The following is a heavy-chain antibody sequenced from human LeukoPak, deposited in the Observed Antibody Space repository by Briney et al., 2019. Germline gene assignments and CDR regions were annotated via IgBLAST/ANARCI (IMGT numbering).Heavy chain of an antibody. CDR2: IYYSGST. D-gene: IGHD6-19*01. CDR3: ARPHNVYSSGWYWFDP. CDR1: GGSSSSSSYY. V-gene: IGHV4-39*01. J-gene: IGHJ5*02. Sequence: SETLSLTCTVSGGSSSSSSYYWGWIRQPPGKGLEWIGSIYYSGSTYYNPSLKSRVTISVDTSKNQFSLKLSSVTAADTAVYYCARPHNVYSSGWYWFDPWGQGTLVTVSS.